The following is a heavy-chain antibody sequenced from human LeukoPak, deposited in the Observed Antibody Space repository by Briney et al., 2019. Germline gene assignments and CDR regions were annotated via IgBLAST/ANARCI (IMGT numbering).Heavy chain of an antibody. CDR3: AKGWEYSSGFDY. CDR2: ISGGGATS. CDR1: GFTFNTYA. J-gene: IGHJ4*02. D-gene: IGHD6-19*01. V-gene: IGHV3-23*01. Sequence: GGSLGLSCAASGFTFNTYAMSWVRQAPGKGLEWVSAISGGGATSYYADSVEGRFTISRDNSKNTLYLQMNSLRAEDTAIYYCAKGWEYSSGFDYWGQGTLVTVSS.